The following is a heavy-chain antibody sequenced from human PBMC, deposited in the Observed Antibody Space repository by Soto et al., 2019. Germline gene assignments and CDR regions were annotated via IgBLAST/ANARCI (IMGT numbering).Heavy chain of an antibody. V-gene: IGHV3-11*01. CDR3: ARSSLTYFEF. CDR2: ISGSGSTT. CDR1: GFTFSDYY. Sequence: QVHLEEFGGGLVKPGGSLRLSCTASGFTFSDYYMSWIRQAPGKGLEWLAYISGSGSTTYYTDSVKGRFAISRDNARTSLYLQINSLRVEDSAVYYCARSSLTYFEFWGQGTLVTVSS. J-gene: IGHJ4*02.